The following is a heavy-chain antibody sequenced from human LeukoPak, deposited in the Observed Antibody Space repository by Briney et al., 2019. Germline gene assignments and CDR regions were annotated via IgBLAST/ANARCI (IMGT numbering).Heavy chain of an antibody. J-gene: IGHJ4*02. CDR1: GYTLTELS. D-gene: IGHD6-13*01. V-gene: IGHV1-24*01. CDR2: FDPEDGET. Sequence: ASVKVSCKVSGYTLTELSMHWVRQAPGKGLAWMGGFDPEDGETIYAQKFQGRVTMTEDTSTDTAYMELSSLRSEDTAVYYCATLRFGAAAGTERELDYWGQGTLVTVSS. CDR3: ATLRFGAAAGTERELDY.